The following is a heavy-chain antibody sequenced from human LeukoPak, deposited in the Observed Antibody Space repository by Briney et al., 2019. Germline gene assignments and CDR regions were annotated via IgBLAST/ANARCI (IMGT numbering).Heavy chain of an antibody. CDR1: GGTFSSYA. CDR2: TIPIFGTA. V-gene: IGHV1-69*05. D-gene: IGHD1-1*01. Sequence: SVKVSCKASGGTFSSYAISWVRQAPGQGLEWMGGTIPIFGTANYAQKFQGRVTITTDESTSTAYMELSSLRSEDTAVYYCASTAILWNDVRAGFDYWGQGTLVTVSS. J-gene: IGHJ4*02. CDR3: ASTAILWNDVRAGFDY.